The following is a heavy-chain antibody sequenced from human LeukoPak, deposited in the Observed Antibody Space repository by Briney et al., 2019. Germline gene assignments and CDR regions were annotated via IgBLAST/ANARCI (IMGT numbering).Heavy chain of an antibody. CDR1: GFTFSSYA. J-gene: IGHJ6*04. D-gene: IGHD1-26*01. Sequence: GGSLRLSCAASGFTFSSYAMSWVRQAPGKGLEWVSAISGSGGSTYYADSVKGRFIISRDNARNSLYLQMNSLRVEDTAVYFCAGGSSMEVWGKGTAVTVSS. CDR3: AGGSSMEV. V-gene: IGHV3-23*01. CDR2: ISGSGGST.